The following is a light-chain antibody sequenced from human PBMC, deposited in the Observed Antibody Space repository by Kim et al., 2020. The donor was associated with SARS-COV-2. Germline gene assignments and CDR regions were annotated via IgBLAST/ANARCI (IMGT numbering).Light chain of an antibody. CDR1: HSVSSN. J-gene: IGKJ2*01. CDR3: QQYNNWPT. CDR2: GAS. Sequence: LSVSPEERATLSCRASHSVSSNLAWYQQKPGQAPRLLIYGASTRATGIPARFSGSGSGTEFTLTISSLQSEDFAVYYCQQYNNWPTCGQGTKLEIK. V-gene: IGKV3-15*01.